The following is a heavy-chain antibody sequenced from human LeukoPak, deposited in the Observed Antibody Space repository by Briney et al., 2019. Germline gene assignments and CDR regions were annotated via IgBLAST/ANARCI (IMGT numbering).Heavy chain of an antibody. CDR2: IYSGGST. V-gene: IGHV3-53*01. CDR1: GFTFSSNY. J-gene: IGHJ4*02. CDR3: ARGDTVTTFLFDY. D-gene: IGHD4-17*01. Sequence: AGGSLRLSSAASGFTFSSNYMSWVRQAPGKGLEWVAVIYSGGSTYYSDSVKGRFTISRDKSKNTLYLQMNSLRAEDTAVYYCARGDTVTTFLFDYWGQGTLVTVSS.